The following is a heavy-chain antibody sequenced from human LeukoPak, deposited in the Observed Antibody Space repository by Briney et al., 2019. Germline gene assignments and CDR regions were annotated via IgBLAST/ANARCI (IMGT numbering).Heavy chain of an antibody. V-gene: IGHV3-33*01. CDR1: GFTFRSYG. CDR2: IWFDGSKE. D-gene: IGHD2-21*02. CDR3: ARVVGVTEGWGYFDY. Sequence: GRSLRLSCAASGFTFRSYGMHWVRRAPGKGLEWVAVIWFDGSKEYYADSAKGRFTISRDNPKNTVYLQMNSLRVEDTAVYYCARVVGVTEGWGYFDYWGQGALVTVSS. J-gene: IGHJ4*02.